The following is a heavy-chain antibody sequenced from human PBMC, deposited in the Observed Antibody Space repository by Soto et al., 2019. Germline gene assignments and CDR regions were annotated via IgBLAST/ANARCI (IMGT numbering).Heavy chain of an antibody. J-gene: IGHJ5*01. CDR2: IFYSGST. CDR3: ASMIGDPVLSFDS. V-gene: IGHV4-59*01. Sequence: QVQLQESGPGLVKPSETLSLTCTVSGGSISSYYWSWIRQPPGKGLEWIGFIFYSGSTSYNPSLTSRVTISIDTSEYKFSLKLNSVTAADTAVYYCASMIGDPVLSFDSWGQGTLVAVSS. CDR1: GGSISSYY. D-gene: IGHD3-10*02.